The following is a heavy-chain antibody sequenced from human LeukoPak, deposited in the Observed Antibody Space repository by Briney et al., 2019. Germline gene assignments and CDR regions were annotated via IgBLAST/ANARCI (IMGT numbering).Heavy chain of an antibody. CDR1: GGSSSSSSYY. D-gene: IGHD3-22*01. CDR3: ARHQGLKTYYYDSSGYGGPFDP. CDR2: IYYSGST. J-gene: IGHJ5*02. Sequence: SETLSLTCTVSGGSSSSSSYYWGWIRQPPGKGLEWIGSIYYSGSTYYNPSLKSRVTISVDTSKNQFSLKLSSVTAADTAVYYCARHQGLKTYYYDSSGYGGPFDPWGQGTLVTVSS. V-gene: IGHV4-39*01.